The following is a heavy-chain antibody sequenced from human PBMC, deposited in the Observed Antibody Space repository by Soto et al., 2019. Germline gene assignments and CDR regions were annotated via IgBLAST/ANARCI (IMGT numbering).Heavy chain of an antibody. CDR1: GYTFTSYD. CDR2: MNTNGGNT. CDR3: ARMDYYGSWSPNWFDP. D-gene: IGHD3-10*01. V-gene: IGHV1-8*01. Sequence: QVQLVQSGAEVKKPGASVKVSRKASGYTFTSYDINWVRQATGQGLEWMGWMNTNGGNTGYAQKFQGRVIMTRDTSISTAYMELSGLTSEDTAVYYCARMDYYGSWSPNWFDPWGQGTLVTVSS. J-gene: IGHJ5*02.